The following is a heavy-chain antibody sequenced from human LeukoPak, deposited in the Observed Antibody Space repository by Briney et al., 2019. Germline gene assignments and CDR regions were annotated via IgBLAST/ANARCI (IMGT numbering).Heavy chain of an antibody. J-gene: IGHJ4*02. Sequence: ASVKVSCKASGGTFSSYAISWVRQAPGQGLEWMGRIIPIFGTANYAQKFQGRVTITTDESTSTAYMELSSLRSEDTAVYYCASSDSSSWYVTFDYWGQGTLVTVSS. D-gene: IGHD6-13*01. CDR2: IIPIFGTA. CDR1: GGTFSSYA. CDR3: ASSDSSSWYVTFDY. V-gene: IGHV1-69*05.